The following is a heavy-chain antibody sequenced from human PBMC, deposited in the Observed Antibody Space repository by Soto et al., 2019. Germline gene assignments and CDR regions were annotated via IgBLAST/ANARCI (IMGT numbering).Heavy chain of an antibody. J-gene: IGHJ6*03. D-gene: IGHD3-3*01. V-gene: IGHV3-30*18. CDR3: AKQRNYDFWSGPSYYMDV. CDR1: GFTFSSYG. Sequence: GGSLRLSCAASGFTFSSYGMHWVRQAPGKGLEWVAVISYDGSNKYYADSVKGRFTISRDNSKNSLYLQMNSLRAEDTALYYCAKQRNYDFWSGPSYYMDVWGKGTTVTVSS. CDR2: ISYDGSNK.